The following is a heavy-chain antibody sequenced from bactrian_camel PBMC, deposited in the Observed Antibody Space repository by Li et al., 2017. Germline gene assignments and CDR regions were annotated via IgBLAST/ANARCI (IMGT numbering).Heavy chain of an antibody. D-gene: IGHD3*01. CDR1: GYTYKRNC. CDR2: LWIGGATT. J-gene: IGHJ4*01. V-gene: IGHV3S1*01. Sequence: HVQLVESGGGSVQAGGSLRLSCAASGYTYKRNCMGWFRQRPGKDREGLAVLWIGGATTTYADSVKGRFTITRDKAKDTLYLQMNSLKIEDTAVYYCALGSSRQATMTARGKGTQVTVS.